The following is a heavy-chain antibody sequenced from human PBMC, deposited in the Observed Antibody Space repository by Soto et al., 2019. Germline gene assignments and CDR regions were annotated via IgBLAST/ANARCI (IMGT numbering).Heavy chain of an antibody. J-gene: IGHJ4*02. CDR3: TADLPAFIPQVDS. V-gene: IGHV3-72*01. D-gene: IGHD6-13*01. Sequence: GGSLRLPCSVSGFILSDNYINWVRQAPRKGLEWVGRSRNKANSFTTEYAASVKGRFTTSRDDSRNSLYLQMNSLKTEDTGVYFCTADLPAFIPQVDSWGQGTLVTVSS. CDR2: SRNKANSFTT. CDR1: GFILSDNY.